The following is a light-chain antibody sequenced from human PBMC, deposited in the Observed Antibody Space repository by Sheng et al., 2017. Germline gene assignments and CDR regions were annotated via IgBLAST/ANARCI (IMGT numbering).Light chain of an antibody. V-gene: IGKV1-33*01. CDR1: QDISNY. CDR2: DAS. Sequence: DIQMTQSPSSLSASVGDRVTITCQASQDISNYLNWYQQKPGKAPKLLIYDASNLETGVPSRFSGSGSGTDFTFTISSLQPEDIATYYCQQYDNLPFPYTFGPGDRSWRSN. CDR3: QQYDNLPFPYT. J-gene: IGKJ2*01.